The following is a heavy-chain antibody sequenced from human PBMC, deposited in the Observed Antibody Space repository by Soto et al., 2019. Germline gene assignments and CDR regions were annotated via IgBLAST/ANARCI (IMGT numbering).Heavy chain of an antibody. J-gene: IGHJ5*02. CDR3: ARENSGLPDNWFDP. CDR2: IWYDGSNK. CDR1: GFTFSSYG. V-gene: IGHV3-33*01. D-gene: IGHD2-2*01. Sequence: QVQLVESGGGVVQPGRSLRLSCAASGFTFSSYGMHWVRQAPGKGLEWVAVIWYDGSNKYYADSVKGRFTISRDNSKNTLYLQMNSLRAEDTAVYCCARENSGLPDNWFDPWGQGTLVTVSS.